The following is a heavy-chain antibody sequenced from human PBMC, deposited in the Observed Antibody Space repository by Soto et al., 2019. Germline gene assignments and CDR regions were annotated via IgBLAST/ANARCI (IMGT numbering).Heavy chain of an antibody. CDR2: ISGSGGST. V-gene: IGHV3-23*01. CDR3: ANCPSGGSFPDAFDI. D-gene: IGHD2-15*01. CDR1: GFTFSSYA. Sequence: GGSLRLSCAASGFTFSSYAMSWVRQAPGKGLEWVSAISGSGGSTYYADSVKGRFTISRDNSKNTLYLQMNSLRAEDTAVYYCANCPSGGSFPDAFDIWGQGTMVTVSS. J-gene: IGHJ3*02.